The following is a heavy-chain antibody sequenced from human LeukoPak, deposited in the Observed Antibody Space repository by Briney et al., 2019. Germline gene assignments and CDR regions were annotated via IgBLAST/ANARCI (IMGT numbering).Heavy chain of an antibody. CDR1: GFTFSSYA. V-gene: IGHV3-23*01. CDR3: AKDRKGIVVVPAATLSDY. Sequence: GGSLRLSCAASGFTFSSYAMSWVRQAPGKGLEWVSAISGSGGSTYYADSVKGRFTISRDNSKNTLYLQMNSLRAEDTAVYYCAKDRKGIVVVPAATLSDYWGQGTLVTVSS. CDR2: ISGSGGST. J-gene: IGHJ4*02. D-gene: IGHD2-2*01.